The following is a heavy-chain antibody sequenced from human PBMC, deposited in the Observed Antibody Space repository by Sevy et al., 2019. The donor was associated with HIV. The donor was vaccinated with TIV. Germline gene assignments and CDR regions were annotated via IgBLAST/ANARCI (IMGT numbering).Heavy chain of an antibody. CDR2: IYTSGST. Sequence: SETLSLTCTVSGGSISSGGYYWSWIRQPAGKGLEWLGRIYTSGSTNYNPSLKSRVTISVDTSKNQFSLKLSSVTAAHTAVYYCARAPLDDILTGYYRAFDYWGQGTLVTVSS. V-gene: IGHV4-61*02. CDR1: GGSISSGGYY. D-gene: IGHD3-9*01. CDR3: ARAPLDDILTGYYRAFDY. J-gene: IGHJ4*02.